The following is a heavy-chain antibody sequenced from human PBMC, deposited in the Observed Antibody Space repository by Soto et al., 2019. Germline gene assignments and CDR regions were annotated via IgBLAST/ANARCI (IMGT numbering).Heavy chain of an antibody. V-gene: IGHV4-59*01. D-gene: IGHD6-19*01. CDR2: IYYSGST. CDR3: ARVRGVAGPPLSYFDY. Sequence: SETLSLTCTVSGGSISSYYWSWIRQPPGKGLEWIGYIYYSGSTNYNPSLKSRVTISVDTSKNQFSLKLSSVTAADTAVYYCARVRGVAGPPLSYFDYWGQGTLVTVSS. CDR1: GGSISSYY. J-gene: IGHJ4*02.